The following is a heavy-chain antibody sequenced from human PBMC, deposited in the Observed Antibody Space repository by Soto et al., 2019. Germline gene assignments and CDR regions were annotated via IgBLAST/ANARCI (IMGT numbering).Heavy chain of an antibody. CDR1: GGSRNSYY. Sequence: SETLSLTCIVPGGSRNSYYWTWIRQYPGKGLEWIGYVPSTGSTNYNPSLKSRLTMSLDTSTNEVSLSLTSVTAADAAVYFCARFSPPRKSYDSNPGWFDPWGQGIMVTVSS. D-gene: IGHD3-22*01. CDR2: VPSTGST. CDR3: ARFSPPRKSYDSNPGWFDP. V-gene: IGHV4-59*01. J-gene: IGHJ5*02.